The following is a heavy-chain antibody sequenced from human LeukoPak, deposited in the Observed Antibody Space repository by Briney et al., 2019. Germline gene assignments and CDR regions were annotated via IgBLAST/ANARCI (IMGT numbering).Heavy chain of an antibody. V-gene: IGHV3-15*01. Sequence: GGSLRLSCAASGFTFTSAWMSWVRQPPGKGLEWVGRVKSKADGETTVYAAPVKNRFIISRDDSKNMQYLQMNSLKTEDTAVYFCTADWPGDSYPIDYWGQGILVTVSS. D-gene: IGHD2-21*02. CDR1: GFTFTSAW. CDR2: VKSKADGETT. J-gene: IGHJ4*02. CDR3: TADWPGDSYPIDY.